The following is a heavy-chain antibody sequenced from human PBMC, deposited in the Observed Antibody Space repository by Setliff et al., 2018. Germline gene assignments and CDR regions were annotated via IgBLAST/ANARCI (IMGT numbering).Heavy chain of an antibody. CDR2: IKSKTDGGTT. CDR1: GFTFSNAW. D-gene: IGHD2-2*01. J-gene: IGHJ4*02. V-gene: IGHV3-15*01. CDR3: TTPLIVVVPAATLRGYSGYEITDY. Sequence: GESLRLSCAASGFTFSNAWMSWVRQAPGKGLEWVGRIKSKTDGGTTDYAAPVKGRFTISRDDSKNTLYLQMNSLKTEDTAVYYCTTPLIVVVPAATLRGYSGYEITDYWGQGTLVTVSS.